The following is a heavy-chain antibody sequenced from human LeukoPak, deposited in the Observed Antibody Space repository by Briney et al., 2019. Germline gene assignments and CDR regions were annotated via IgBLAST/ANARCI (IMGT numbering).Heavy chain of an antibody. D-gene: IGHD6-19*01. CDR3: ARASLVAGTDAEYFQH. CDR1: GFTFSSYA. CDR2: MSYDGSYK. Sequence: GGSLRLSCAASGFTFSSYAMDWVRQAPGKGLEWVALMSYDGSYKYYGDSVRGRFTISRDNSKNTLYLQMNSLRAEDTAVYYCARASLVAGTDAEYFQHWGQGTLVTVSS. V-gene: IGHV3-30*04. J-gene: IGHJ1*01.